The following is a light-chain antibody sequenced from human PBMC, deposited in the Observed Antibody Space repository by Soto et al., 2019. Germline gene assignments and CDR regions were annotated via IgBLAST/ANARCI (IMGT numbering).Light chain of an antibody. Sequence: DIQMTQSPSTLSASVGDRVTITCRASQSVSIWLAWYQQKPGKAPRLLIYDAASLKTGVPSRFSGSGSGTDFTLTISSLQHEDSETYYCLQHDSYHLTLRQGTRLELQ. V-gene: IGKV1-5*01. CDR2: DAA. CDR3: LQHDSYHLT. J-gene: IGKJ5*01. CDR1: QSVSIW.